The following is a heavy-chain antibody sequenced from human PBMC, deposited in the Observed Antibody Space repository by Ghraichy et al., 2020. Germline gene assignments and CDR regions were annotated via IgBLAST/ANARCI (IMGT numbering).Heavy chain of an antibody. CDR1: GYTFTSYG. D-gene: IGHD1-1*01. CDR2: ISAYNGNT. Sequence: ASVKVSCKASGYTFTSYGISWVRQAPGQGLEWMGWISAYNGNTNYAQKLQGRVTMTTDTSTSTAYMELRSLRSDDTAVYYCARLGETGTTFWGGYYYYGMDVWGQGTTVTVSS. J-gene: IGHJ6*02. V-gene: IGHV1-18*04. CDR3: ARLGETGTTFWGGYYYYGMDV.